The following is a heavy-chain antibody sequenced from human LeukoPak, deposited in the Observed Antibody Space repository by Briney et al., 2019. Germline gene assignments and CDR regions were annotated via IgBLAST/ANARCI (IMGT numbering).Heavy chain of an antibody. D-gene: IGHD1-26*01. CDR2: MNPNSGNT. CDR3: AGSGSPGHDAFDI. CDR1: GYTFTSYD. V-gene: IGHV1-8*01. J-gene: IGHJ3*02. Sequence: ASVKVSCKASGYTFTSYDINWVRQATGQGLEWMGWMNPNSGNTGYAQKFQGRVTMTRNTSISTAYMELSSLRSEHTAVYYCAGSGSPGHDAFDIWGQGTMVTVSS.